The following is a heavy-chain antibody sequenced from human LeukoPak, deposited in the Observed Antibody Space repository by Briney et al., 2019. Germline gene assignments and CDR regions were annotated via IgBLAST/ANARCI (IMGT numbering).Heavy chain of an antibody. CDR3: ARDWDGSGSYYKNAFDI. J-gene: IGHJ3*02. Sequence: GASVKVSCKASGYTFTSYAMNWVRQAPGQGLEWMGIINPSGGSTSYAQKFQGRVTMTRDTSTSTVYMELSSLRSEDTAVYYCARDWDGSGSYYKNAFDIWGQGTMVTVSS. D-gene: IGHD3-10*01. CDR2: INPSGGST. V-gene: IGHV1-46*01. CDR1: GYTFTSYA.